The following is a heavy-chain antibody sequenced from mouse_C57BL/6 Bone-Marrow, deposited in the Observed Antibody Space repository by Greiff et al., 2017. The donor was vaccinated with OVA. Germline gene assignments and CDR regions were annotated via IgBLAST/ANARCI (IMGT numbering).Heavy chain of an antibody. D-gene: IGHD1-1*01. J-gene: IGHJ2*01. CDR2: IRNKANGYTT. CDR3: ARYAYGSSYNYFDY. CDR1: GFTFTDYY. Sequence: EVKVEESGGGLVQPGGSLSLSCAASGFTFTDYYMSWVRQPPGKALEWLGFIRNKANGYTTESSASVKGRFTISRDNSQSILYLQMNALRAEDSATYYCARYAYGSSYNYFDYWGQGTTLTVAS. V-gene: IGHV7-3*01.